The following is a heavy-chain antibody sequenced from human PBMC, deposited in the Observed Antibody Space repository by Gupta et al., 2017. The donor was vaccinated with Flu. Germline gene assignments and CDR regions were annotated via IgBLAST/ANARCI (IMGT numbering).Heavy chain of an antibody. V-gene: IGHV4-34*01. D-gene: IGHD2-15*01. Sequence: SWIRQPPGKGLEWIGEINHSGSTNYNPSLKSRVTISVDTSKNQFSLKLSSVTAAETAVYYCARGKASDIKVVADIPNFDYWGQGTLVTVSS. J-gene: IGHJ4*02. CDR3: ARGKASDIKVVADIPNFDY. CDR2: INHSGST.